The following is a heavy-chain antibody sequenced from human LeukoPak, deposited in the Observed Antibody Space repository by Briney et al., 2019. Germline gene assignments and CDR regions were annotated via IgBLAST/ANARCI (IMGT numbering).Heavy chain of an antibody. Sequence: GGSLRLSCAASGFTFSTYNMNWVRQAPGKGLEWVSFISSGSRIIYYADSVKGRFTVSRDNAKNSLYLQMNSLRDEDTAVYYCARNPAGIGDYWGQGTLVTVSS. CDR1: GFTFSTYN. CDR2: ISSGSRII. D-gene: IGHD1-26*01. V-gene: IGHV3-48*02. CDR3: ARNPAGIGDY. J-gene: IGHJ4*02.